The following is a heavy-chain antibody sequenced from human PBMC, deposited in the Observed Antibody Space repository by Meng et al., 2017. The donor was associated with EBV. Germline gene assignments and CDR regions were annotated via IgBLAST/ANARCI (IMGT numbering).Heavy chain of an antibody. CDR3: ARRSLDYYDSSGFDY. CDR2: IYHSGST. CDR1: GGSISRSNW. Sequence: QRQEPGAGRVKPSGTLSLTCAVSGGSISRSNWWSWVRQPPGKGLEWIGEIYHSGSTNYNPSLKSRVTISVDKSKNQFSLKLSSVTAADTAVYYCARRSLDYYDSSGFDYWGQGTLVTVSS. J-gene: IGHJ4*02. D-gene: IGHD3-22*01. V-gene: IGHV4-4*02.